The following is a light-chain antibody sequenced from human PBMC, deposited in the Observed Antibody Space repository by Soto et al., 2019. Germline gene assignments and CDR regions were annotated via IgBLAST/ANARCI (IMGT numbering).Light chain of an antibody. Sequence: QSALTQPASVSGSPGQSITISCTGTISDVGGYNFVSWYQQYPGKAPKLMICDVSNRPSGVSNRFSGSKSGNTASLTISGLQAEDEADYYCSSFTGSNYVFGTGTKAHRP. J-gene: IGLJ1*01. CDR1: ISDVGGYNF. CDR2: DVS. CDR3: SSFTGSNYV. V-gene: IGLV2-14*03.